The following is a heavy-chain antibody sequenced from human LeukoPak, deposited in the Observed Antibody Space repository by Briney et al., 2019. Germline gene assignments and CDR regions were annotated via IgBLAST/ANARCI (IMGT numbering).Heavy chain of an antibody. J-gene: IGHJ4*02. V-gene: IGHV4-59*08. Sequence: SETLSLTCTVSGGSISSYYWSWIRQPPGKGLEWIGYIYYSGSTNYNPSLKSRVTISVDTSKNQFSLKLSSVTAADTAVYYCARHGSITGWGYFDYWGQGTLVTVSS. CDR1: GGSISSYY. D-gene: IGHD1-20*01. CDR3: ARHGSITGWGYFDY. CDR2: IYYSGST.